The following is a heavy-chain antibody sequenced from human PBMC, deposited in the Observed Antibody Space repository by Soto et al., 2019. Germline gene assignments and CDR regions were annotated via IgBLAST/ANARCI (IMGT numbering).Heavy chain of an antibody. Sequence: GGSLRLSCAASGFTFSSYGMHWVRQAPGKGLEWVAVVWYDGSNKYYADSVKGRFTISRDNSKNTLYLQMNSLRAEDTAVYYCARKRSSGFSSWFDPWGQGTLITVSS. J-gene: IGHJ5*02. CDR1: GFTFSSYG. D-gene: IGHD2-2*01. CDR2: VWYDGSNK. V-gene: IGHV3-33*01. CDR3: ARKRSSGFSSWFDP.